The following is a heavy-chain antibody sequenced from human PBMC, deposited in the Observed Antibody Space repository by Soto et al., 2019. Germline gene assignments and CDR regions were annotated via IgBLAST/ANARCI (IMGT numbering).Heavy chain of an antibody. V-gene: IGHV1-3*01. J-gene: IGHJ4*02. Sequence: QVQLVQSGAEVKKPGASVKASCKASGYTFTSYAMHWVRQAPGHRLERMGWNNAGNGNTKYSQKFQGRVTITRDPSTSPAYMELCSLRSGDTAVYYCAREACSSTSCYVYFVYWGQGTLVTVSS. D-gene: IGHD2-2*01. CDR2: NNAGNGNT. CDR1: GYTFTSYA. CDR3: AREACSSTSCYVYFVY.